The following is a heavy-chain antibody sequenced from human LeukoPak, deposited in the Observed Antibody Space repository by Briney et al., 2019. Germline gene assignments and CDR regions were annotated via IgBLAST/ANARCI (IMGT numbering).Heavy chain of an antibody. Sequence: PGGSLRLSCAASGFTFSNYWMSWVRQAPGKGLEWVAKIKPDGSEKFYVDSLKGRFTISRDNAKNSLYLQMNSLRAEDTAVYYCARDRRGFFDYWGQGILVTVSS. V-gene: IGHV3-7*01. CDR3: ARDRRGFFDY. J-gene: IGHJ4*02. CDR2: IKPDGSEK. CDR1: GFTFSNYW. D-gene: IGHD3-10*01.